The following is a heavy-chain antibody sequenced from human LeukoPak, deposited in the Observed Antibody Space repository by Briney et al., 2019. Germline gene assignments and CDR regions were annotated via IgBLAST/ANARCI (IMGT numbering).Heavy chain of an antibody. CDR1: GFIFSSSV. CDR2: ISHDGGNK. V-gene: IGHV3-30*04. D-gene: IGHD6-6*01. Sequence: GGSLRLSCAASGFIFSSSVMHWVRQAPGKGLEWVAVISHDGGNKYYADSVKGRFTISRDNSKNTLYLQMNSLRAEDTAVYYCARVVVSSSSDYFDCWGQGTLVTVSS. J-gene: IGHJ4*02. CDR3: ARVVVSSSSDYFDC.